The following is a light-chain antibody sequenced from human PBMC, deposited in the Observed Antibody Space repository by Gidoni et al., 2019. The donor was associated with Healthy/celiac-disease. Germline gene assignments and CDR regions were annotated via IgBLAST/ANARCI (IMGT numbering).Light chain of an antibody. CDR3: QQYYSTPYS. V-gene: IGKV4-1*01. Sequence: DIVITPSPDSLAVSLGERATINCKSSQSVLYSSNNQNYLAWYQQKPGQPPKLLIYWASTRESGVPDRFRGSGSGTDFTLTISSLQAEDGAVYFCQQYYSTPYSFGQGTKLEIK. CDR1: QSVLYSSNNQNY. CDR2: WAS. J-gene: IGKJ2*03.